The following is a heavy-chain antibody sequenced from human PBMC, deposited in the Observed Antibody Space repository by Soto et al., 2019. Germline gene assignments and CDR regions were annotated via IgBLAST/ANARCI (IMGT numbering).Heavy chain of an antibody. CDR2: INPATGAA. CDR1: GYPVTAYY. CDR3: ARGGGVGVAGSAAFDM. D-gene: IGHD3-3*01. J-gene: IGHJ3*02. Sequence: QLHLVQSGAVVKKPGASVTVSCSASGYPVTAYYMHWVRQAPGRGLEWMGGINPATGAAKYTQTFQGRVTLTRDTSTSTVFMELSALTSEDTAGFYCARGGGVGVAGSAAFDMWGQGTLVTVSS. V-gene: IGHV1-2*02.